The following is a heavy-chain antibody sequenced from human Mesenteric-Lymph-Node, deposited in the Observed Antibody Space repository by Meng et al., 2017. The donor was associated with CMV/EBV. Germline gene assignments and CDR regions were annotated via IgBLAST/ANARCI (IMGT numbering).Heavy chain of an antibody. Sequence: GGSLSLSCKVSGYTFSNYCIAWVRQMAGKGQEWVGIIYPGDSDTRYSPSFQGQVTISADKSISTAYLQWSSLKASDTAVYYCARGAGRITNLGVVMSWFDPWGQGTLVTVSS. D-gene: IGHD3-3*01. CDR3: ARGAGRITNLGVVMSWFDP. CDR1: GYTFSNYC. CDR2: IYPGDSDT. J-gene: IGHJ5*02. V-gene: IGHV5-51*01.